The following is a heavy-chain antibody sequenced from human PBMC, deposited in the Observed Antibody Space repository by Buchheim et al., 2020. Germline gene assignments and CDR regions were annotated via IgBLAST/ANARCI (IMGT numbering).Heavy chain of an antibody. V-gene: IGHV4-38-2*02. CDR1: GYSISSGYY. Sequence: QVQLQESGPGLVKPSETLSLTCTVSGYSISSGYYWGWIRQPPGKGLEWIGSIYHSGSTYYNPSLKSRVTISVDTSKNQFSLKLSPVTAADTAVYYCARGLHYYDSSGYYSFDYWGQGTL. CDR2: IYHSGST. D-gene: IGHD3-22*01. J-gene: IGHJ4*02. CDR3: ARGLHYYDSSGYYSFDY.